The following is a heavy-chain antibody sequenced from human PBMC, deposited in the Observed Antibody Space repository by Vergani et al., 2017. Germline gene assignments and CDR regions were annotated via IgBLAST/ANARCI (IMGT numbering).Heavy chain of an antibody. CDR1: GGSISSGDYY. CDR3: ARDISGGYYDSSGYLNAFDI. CDR2: IYYSGST. V-gene: IGHV4-30-4*08. J-gene: IGHJ3*02. D-gene: IGHD3-22*01. Sequence: QVQLQESGPGLVKPSQTLSLTCTVSGGSISSGDYYWSWIRQPPGKGLEWIGYIYYSGSTYYNPSLKSRVTISGDTSKNQFSLKLSSVTAADTAVYYCARDISGGYYDSSGYLNAFDIWGQGTMVTVSS.